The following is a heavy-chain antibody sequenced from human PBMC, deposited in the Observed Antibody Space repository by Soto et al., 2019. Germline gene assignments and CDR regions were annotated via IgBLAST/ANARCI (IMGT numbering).Heavy chain of an antibody. CDR2: IIPIFGTA. Sequence: SVKGSCKAFGGTLSSYAISRVRQAPGQGVEWMGGIIPIFGTANYAQKFQGRVTITADKSTSTAYMELSSLRSEDTAVYYCAREGCSSTSCPQGYGMDVWGQGTTVTVSS. V-gene: IGHV1-69*06. CDR3: AREGCSSTSCPQGYGMDV. D-gene: IGHD2-2*01. CDR1: GGTLSSYA. J-gene: IGHJ6*02.